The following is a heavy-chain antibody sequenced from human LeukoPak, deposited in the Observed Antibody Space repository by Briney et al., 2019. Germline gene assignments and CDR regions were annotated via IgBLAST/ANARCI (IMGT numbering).Heavy chain of an antibody. Sequence: PGGSLRLSCAASGFTSSSYSMNWVRQAPGKGLEWVSSISSSSSYIYYADSVKGRFTISRDNAKNSLYLQMNSLRAEDTAVYYCARDGDPRKDYYYYYYMDVWGKGTTVTVSS. CDR3: ARDGDPRKDYYYYYYMDV. J-gene: IGHJ6*03. CDR1: GFTSSSYS. D-gene: IGHD7-27*01. CDR2: ISSSSSYI. V-gene: IGHV3-21*01.